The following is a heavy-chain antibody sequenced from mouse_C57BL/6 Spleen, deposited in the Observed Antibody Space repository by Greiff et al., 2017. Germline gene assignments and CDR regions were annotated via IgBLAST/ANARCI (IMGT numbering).Heavy chain of an antibody. D-gene: IGHD2-14*01. CDR2: ISYDGSN. CDR1: GYSITSGYY. V-gene: IGHV3-6*01. Sequence: ESGPGLVKPSQSLSLTCSVTGYSITSGYYWNWIRQFPGNKLEWMGYISYDGSNNYNPSLKNRISITRDTSKNQFFLKLNSVTTEDTATYYCARDAPIGGFAYWGQGTLVTVSA. J-gene: IGHJ3*01. CDR3: ARDAPIGGFAY.